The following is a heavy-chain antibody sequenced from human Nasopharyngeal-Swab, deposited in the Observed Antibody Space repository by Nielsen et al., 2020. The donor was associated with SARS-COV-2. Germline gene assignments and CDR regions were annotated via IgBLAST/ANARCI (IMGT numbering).Heavy chain of an antibody. Sequence: ASVKVSCKASGYTFTSYAMNWVRQAPGQGLEWMGWINTNTGNPTYAQGFTGRFVFSLDTSVGTAYLQISSLKAEDTAVYYCARGSQIYLLLAAAGPRGFDPWGQGTLVTVSS. V-gene: IGHV7-4-1*02. CDR2: INTNTGNP. J-gene: IGHJ5*02. CDR3: ARGSQIYLLLAAAGPRGFDP. CDR1: GYTFTSYA. D-gene: IGHD6-13*01.